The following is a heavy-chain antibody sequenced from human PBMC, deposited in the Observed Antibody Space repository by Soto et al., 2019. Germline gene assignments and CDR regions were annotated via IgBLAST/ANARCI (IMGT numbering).Heavy chain of an antibody. D-gene: IGHD5-18*01. CDR1: GYTFTSYA. J-gene: IGHJ6*02. Sequence: XSVKVSCKASGYTFTSYAMHWVRQAPGQSLEWMGWINAGNGNTKYSQKFQGRVAITRDTSASTAYMELSSLRSEDTAVYYCARDGRLWLQLYYYGMDVWGHGTTATVSS. CDR3: ARDGRLWLQLYYYGMDV. CDR2: INAGNGNT. V-gene: IGHV1-3*01.